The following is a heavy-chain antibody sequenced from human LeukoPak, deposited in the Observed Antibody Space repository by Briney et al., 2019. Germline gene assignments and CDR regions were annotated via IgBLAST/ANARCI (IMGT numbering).Heavy chain of an antibody. CDR2: IRSKANSYAT. CDR3: TSRYYDILTGLFAFDY. Sequence: GGSLRLSCAASGFTFSGSAMHWVRQASGKGLEWVGRIRSKANSYATAYAASVKGRFTISRDDSKNTAYLQMNSLKTEDTAVYYCTSRYYDILTGLFAFDYWGQGTLVTVSS. CDR1: GFTFSGSA. J-gene: IGHJ4*02. D-gene: IGHD3-9*01. V-gene: IGHV3-73*01.